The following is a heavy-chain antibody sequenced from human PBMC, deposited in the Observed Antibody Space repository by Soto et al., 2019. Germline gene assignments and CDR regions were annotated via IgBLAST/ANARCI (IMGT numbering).Heavy chain of an antibody. CDR1: GFTFSSYG. V-gene: IGHV3-30*18. CDR2: ISYDGSNR. CDR3: AKDRAYYDILTCNWDNYYYGMDV. Sequence: GGSLRLSCAASGFTFSSYGMHWVRQAPGKGLEWVAVISYDGSNRYYADSVKGRFTISRDNSKNTLYLQMNSLRAEDTAVYYCAKDRAYYDILTCNWDNYYYGMDVWGQGTTVTVSS. J-gene: IGHJ6*02. D-gene: IGHD3-9*01.